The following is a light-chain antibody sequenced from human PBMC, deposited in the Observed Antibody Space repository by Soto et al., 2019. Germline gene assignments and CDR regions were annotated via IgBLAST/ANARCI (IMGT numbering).Light chain of an antibody. J-gene: IGLJ1*01. CDR2: GVT. CDR1: SSDIGSYNF. Sequence: QSALTQPAPVSGSPGQSITISCTGTSSDIGSYNFVSWYQQYPGKAPKLMIYGVTNRPSGVSDRFSGSKTGNTASLTISGLQAEDEAAYYCFSHRSGNSHVFGTGTKLTVL. V-gene: IGLV2-14*01. CDR3: FSHRSGNSHV.